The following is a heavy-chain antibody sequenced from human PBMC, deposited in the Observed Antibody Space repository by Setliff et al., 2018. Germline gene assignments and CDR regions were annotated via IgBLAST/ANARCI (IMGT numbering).Heavy chain of an antibody. V-gene: IGHV4-4*07. J-gene: IGHJ5*02. CDR3: ARDTSSDWAAWFDP. D-gene: IGHD3-22*01. CDR2: VFVDGST. CDR1: GDSISTYY. Sequence: SETLSLTCTVSGDSISTYYWSWIRRPAGKGLEWIGRVFVDGSTNYNPSLKSRVTMPVDTSKNQFSLKLTSVTAADTAIYYCARDTSSDWAAWFDPWSQGILVTVSS.